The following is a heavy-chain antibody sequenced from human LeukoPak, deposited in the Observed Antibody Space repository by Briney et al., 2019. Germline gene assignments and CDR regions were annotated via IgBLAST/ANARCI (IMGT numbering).Heavy chain of an antibody. CDR2: ISGSGATT. D-gene: IGHD3-22*01. J-gene: IGHJ4*02. CDR1: GLTFSSYA. V-gene: IGHV3-23*01. Sequence: GGSLRLSCAASGLTFSSYAMSWVRQAPGKGLEWVSAISGSGATTYYADSVKGRFTISRDNSKNTLYLQMNSLRAEDTAVYYCATSSYCGSSGYGIFDYWGQGTLVTVSS. CDR3: ATSSYCGSSGYGIFDY.